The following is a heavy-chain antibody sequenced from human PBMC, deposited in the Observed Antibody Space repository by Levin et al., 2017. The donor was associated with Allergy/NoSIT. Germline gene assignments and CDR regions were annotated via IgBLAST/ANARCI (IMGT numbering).Heavy chain of an antibody. J-gene: IGHJ4*02. D-gene: IGHD6-19*01. CDR1: GFTFSNYP. Sequence: HSGGSLRLSCAASGFTFSNYPIHWVRQAPGKGLEWVAVISYDGSNKHYADSVKGRFTISRDNSKNTLYLQMNSLRAEDTAVYFCARVQNTGWYADDYWGQGTLVTVSS. V-gene: IGHV3-30-3*01. CDR2: ISYDGSNK. CDR3: ARVQNTGWYADDY.